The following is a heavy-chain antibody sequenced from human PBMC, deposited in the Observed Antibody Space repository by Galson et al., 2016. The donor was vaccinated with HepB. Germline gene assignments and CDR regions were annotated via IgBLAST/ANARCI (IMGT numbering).Heavy chain of an antibody. J-gene: IGHJ4*02. CDR3: AKDGRIYCSSASCHVHFHY. D-gene: IGHD2-2*01. CDR2: ISYDGSNK. Sequence: SLRLSCADSGFTFSSYGMHWVRQAPGKGLEWVAFISYDGSNKKYADSVKGRFTISRDNSKKTLYLQMNSLRAEATAVYYCAKDGRIYCSSASCHVHFHYWGQGTLVTVSS. V-gene: IGHV3-30*18. CDR1: GFTFSSYG.